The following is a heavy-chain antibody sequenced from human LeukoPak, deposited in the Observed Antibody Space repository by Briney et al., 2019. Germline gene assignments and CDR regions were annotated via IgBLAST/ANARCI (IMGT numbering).Heavy chain of an antibody. D-gene: IGHD2-2*01. Sequence: GGSLRLSCAASGFTFSSYGMHWVRQAPGKGLEWVAVISYEGSNKYYADSVKGRFTISRDNSKNTLYLKMNSLRAEDTAVYYCAKDGCSSTSCYVDYWGQGTLVTVSS. CDR3: AKDGCSSTSCYVDY. CDR2: ISYEGSNK. J-gene: IGHJ4*02. V-gene: IGHV3-30*18. CDR1: GFTFSSYG.